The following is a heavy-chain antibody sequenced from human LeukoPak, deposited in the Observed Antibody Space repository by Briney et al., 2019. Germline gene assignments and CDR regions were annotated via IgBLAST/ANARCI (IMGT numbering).Heavy chain of an antibody. CDR3: ARRFRISSSWSMGFDY. Sequence: GESLKISCKGSGYSFTSYWIGWVRQMPGKGLEWMGIIYPGDSDTRYSPSFQGQVTISADKSISPAYLQWSSLKASDTAMYYCARRFRISSSWSMGFDYWGQGTLVTVSS. J-gene: IGHJ4*02. D-gene: IGHD6-13*01. CDR2: IYPGDSDT. CDR1: GYSFTSYW. V-gene: IGHV5-51*01.